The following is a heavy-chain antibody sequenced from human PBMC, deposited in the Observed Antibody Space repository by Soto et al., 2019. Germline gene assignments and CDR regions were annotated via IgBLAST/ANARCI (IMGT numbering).Heavy chain of an antibody. CDR1: GYSISSGYY. Sequence: SETLSLTCAVSGYSISSGYYWGWIRQPPGKGLEWIGSIYHSGSTYYNPSLKSRVTISVDTSKNQFSLKVSSVTATDTAVYYCARQGRNTRIVLIKHYATDFWGQGTAVTVSS. CDR2: IYHSGST. V-gene: IGHV4-38-2*01. D-gene: IGHD1-1*01. J-gene: IGHJ6*02. CDR3: ARQGRNTRIVLIKHYATDF.